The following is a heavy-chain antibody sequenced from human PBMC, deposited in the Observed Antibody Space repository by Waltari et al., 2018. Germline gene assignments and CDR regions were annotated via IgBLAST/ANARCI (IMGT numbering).Heavy chain of an antibody. Sequence: QVQLQESGPGLVKPSETLSLTCTVSGGSISSHYWNWTRQPPGKGLEWIGYMYYSGSTNSTPSLKSRVNISVDRSKNQFSLKLSSGTAADTALYYCVKDVNRVPAVGWSGAFDVWGQGTLVTVSS. CDR3: VKDVNRVPAVGWSGAFDV. J-gene: IGHJ3*01. CDR1: GGSISSHY. V-gene: IGHV4-59*11. D-gene: IGHD3-3*01. CDR2: MYYSGST.